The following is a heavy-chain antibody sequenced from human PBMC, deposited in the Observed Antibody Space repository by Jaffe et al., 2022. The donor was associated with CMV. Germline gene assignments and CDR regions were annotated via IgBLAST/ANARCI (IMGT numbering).Heavy chain of an antibody. D-gene: IGHD4-17*01. Sequence: EVQLVESGGGLVQPGGSLRLSCAASGFTFSSYSMNWVRQAPGKGLEWVSYISSSSSTIYYADSVKGRFTISRDNAKNSLYLQMNSLRDEDTAVYYCARSILTTVTTTLPFDYWGQGTLVTVSS. CDR2: ISSSSSTI. CDR1: GFTFSSYS. V-gene: IGHV3-48*02. J-gene: IGHJ4*02. CDR3: ARSILTTVTTTLPFDY.